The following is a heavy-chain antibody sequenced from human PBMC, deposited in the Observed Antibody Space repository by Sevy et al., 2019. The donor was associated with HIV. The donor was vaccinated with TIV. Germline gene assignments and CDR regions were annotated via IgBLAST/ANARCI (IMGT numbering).Heavy chain of an antibody. CDR1: GFTFDDYT. V-gene: IGHV3-43*01. J-gene: IGHJ5*02. CDR3: AKGLMYYYDSSGPYNWFDP. CDR2: ISWDGGST. Sequence: GGSLRLSCAASGFTFDDYTMHWGRQAPGKGLEWVSLISWDGGSTYYAHSVKGRFTISRDNSKNSLYLQMNSLRTEDTALYYCAKGLMYYYDSSGPYNWFDPWGQGTLVTVSS. D-gene: IGHD3-22*01.